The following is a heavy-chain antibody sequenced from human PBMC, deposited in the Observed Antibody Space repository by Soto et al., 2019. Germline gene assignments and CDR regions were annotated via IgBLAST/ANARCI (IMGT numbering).Heavy chain of an antibody. Sequence: SETLSLTCTVSGGSISSYYWSWIRQPPGKGLEWIGYIYYSGSTNYNPSLKSRVTISVDTSKNQFSLKLSSLTAADTAVYYCARQRYYYDSSGYYAFDIWGQGTMVTVSS. V-gene: IGHV4-59*08. CDR3: ARQRYYYDSSGYYAFDI. CDR1: GGSISSYY. CDR2: IYYSGST. D-gene: IGHD3-22*01. J-gene: IGHJ3*02.